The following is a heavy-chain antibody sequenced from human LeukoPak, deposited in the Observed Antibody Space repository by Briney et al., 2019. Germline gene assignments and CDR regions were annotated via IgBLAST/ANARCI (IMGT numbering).Heavy chain of an antibody. J-gene: IGHJ5*02. Sequence: GGSLRLSCAASGFTFSSYEMNWLRHAPGKARECVSYISSGGSPIYYADSVKGRFTISRDNAQNSLYLQMNSLRADDTAVYYCARGTFCGGDCSLHYFDPWGQGTLVTVSS. V-gene: IGHV3-48*03. D-gene: IGHD2-21*02. CDR1: GFTFSSYE. CDR3: ARGTFCGGDCSLHYFDP. CDR2: ISSGGSPI.